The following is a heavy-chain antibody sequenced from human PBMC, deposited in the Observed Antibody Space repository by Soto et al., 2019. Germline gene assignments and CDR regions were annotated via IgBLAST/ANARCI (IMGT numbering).Heavy chain of an antibody. Sequence: GASVKVSCKASGYTFTSYDINWVRQATGQGLEWMGWMNPNSGNTGYAQKFQGRVTMTRNTSISTAYMELSSLRSEDTAVYYCARGNRGIYDFWSIPYYIDYWGQGTLVTV. D-gene: IGHD3-3*01. V-gene: IGHV1-8*01. CDR1: GYTFTSYD. CDR2: MNPNSGNT. J-gene: IGHJ4*02. CDR3: ARGNRGIYDFWSIPYYIDY.